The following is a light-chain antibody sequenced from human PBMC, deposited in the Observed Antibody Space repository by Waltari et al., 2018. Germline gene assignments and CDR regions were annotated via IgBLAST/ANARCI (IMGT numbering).Light chain of an antibody. J-gene: IGKJ3*01. CDR1: HNINIY. CDR2: GAS. V-gene: IGKV1-39*01. CDR3: QQGYSTRFT. Sequence: DIQMTQSPSSRSASVGDTVTITCRASHNINIYLNWYQQKPGIAPKLLIHGASSLHTGVPSRFSGSGSGTDFTLTISSLQPEDFATYYCQQGYSTRFTFGPGTIVDMK.